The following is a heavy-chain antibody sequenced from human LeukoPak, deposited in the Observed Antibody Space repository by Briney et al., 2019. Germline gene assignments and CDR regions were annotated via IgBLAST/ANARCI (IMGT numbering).Heavy chain of an antibody. J-gene: IGHJ4*02. Sequence: ASVKVSCKVSGHTLTKLSIQWVRQAPGKGLEWMGGFDPEDGEAIYAQNFQGRVTMTEDTSTDTAYMELRSLRSDDTAVYYCAKAVRRYCSGGSCYYYFDYWGQGTLVTVSS. V-gene: IGHV1-24*01. D-gene: IGHD2-15*01. CDR2: FDPEDGEA. CDR1: GHTLTKLS. CDR3: AKAVRRYCSGGSCYYYFDY.